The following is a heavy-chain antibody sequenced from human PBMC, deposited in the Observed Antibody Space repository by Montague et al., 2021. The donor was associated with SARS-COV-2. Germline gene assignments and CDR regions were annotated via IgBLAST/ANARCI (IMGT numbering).Heavy chain of an antibody. CDR3: AKLTTGYSYGTGDY. J-gene: IGHJ4*02. V-gene: IGHV3-23*01. CDR2: ISGDGGTT. D-gene: IGHD5-18*01. Sequence: SLRLSCATSGFTFDEYAMHWVRQAPGKGLEWLSLISGDGGTTYYADSVKGRFTISRDNSKNTLYVQMNSLRAEDTAVYYCAKLTTGYSYGTGDYWGQGTLVTVSS. CDR1: GFTFDEYA.